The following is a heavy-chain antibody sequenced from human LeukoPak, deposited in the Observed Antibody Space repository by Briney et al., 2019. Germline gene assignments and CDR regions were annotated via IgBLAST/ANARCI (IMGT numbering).Heavy chain of an antibody. V-gene: IGHV1-46*01. Sequence: ASVKVSCKASGYTFTGYFMHWVRQAPGQGLEWMGLINPGGGGTSYAQKFQGRVTMTRDTSTSTVYMELSSLRSEDSAVYYCARGSWVSSGWNCYFDDWGQGTLVTVSS. CDR1: GYTFTGYF. J-gene: IGHJ4*02. CDR3: ARGSWVSSGWNCYFDD. CDR2: INPGGGGT. D-gene: IGHD6-19*01.